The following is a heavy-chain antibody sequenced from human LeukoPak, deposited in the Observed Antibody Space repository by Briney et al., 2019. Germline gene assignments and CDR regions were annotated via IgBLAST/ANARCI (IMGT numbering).Heavy chain of an antibody. D-gene: IGHD2-8*01. V-gene: IGHV5-51*01. CDR3: ARHGHCTNGVCYSNYYYHMDV. CDR2: IYPDDSDT. CDR1: GYIFTNYW. Sequence: GESLKISCKGSGYIFTNYWITWVRQVPGKGLEWMGIIYPDDSDTRYSPSFEGQITISVDKSISTAYLQWSSLKASDTAVYYCARHGHCTNGVCYSNYYYHMDVWGKGTTVTVSS. J-gene: IGHJ6*03.